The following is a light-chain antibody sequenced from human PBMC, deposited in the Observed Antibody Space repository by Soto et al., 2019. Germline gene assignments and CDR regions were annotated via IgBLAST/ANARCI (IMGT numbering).Light chain of an antibody. CDR2: KDS. CDR1: ALPKQY. V-gene: IGLV3-25*03. Sequence: SYELTQPPSVSVSPGQTARITCSGDALPKQYAYWYQQKPGQAPVLVIYKDSERPSGIPERFSCSSSGTTVTLTISGVQAEDEADYYCQSADSSGTSYVFGTGTKLTVL. CDR3: QSADSSGTSYV. J-gene: IGLJ1*01.